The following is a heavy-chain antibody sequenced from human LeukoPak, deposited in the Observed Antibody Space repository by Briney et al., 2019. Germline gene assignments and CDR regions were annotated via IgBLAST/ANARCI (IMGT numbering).Heavy chain of an antibody. CDR1: GFTVSSNY. Sequence: GGSLRLSCAASGFTVSSNYMSWVRQAPGKGLEWVSVIYSGGSTYYADSVKGRFTISRDNSKNTLYLQMNSLRAEDTAVYYCARVRRRDGYKGGAFDIWGQGTMVTVSS. V-gene: IGHV3-66*01. CDR3: ARVRRRDGYKGGAFDI. CDR2: IYSGGST. D-gene: IGHD5-24*01. J-gene: IGHJ3*02.